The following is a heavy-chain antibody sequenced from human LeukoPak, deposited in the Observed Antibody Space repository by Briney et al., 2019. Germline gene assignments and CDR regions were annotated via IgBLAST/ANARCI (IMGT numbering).Heavy chain of an antibody. CDR2: MSAYNDRT. CDR1: GFTFSNTA. Sequence: GGSLRLSCAASGFTFSNTAMSWVRQTPGKGLEWVATMSAYNDRTHYADSVKGRFTISRDNSKNTLYLQISSLRAEDAAVYYCAREYSSSSEPLYYFAYWGQGVLVTVSS. D-gene: IGHD6-6*01. CDR3: AREYSSSSEPLYYFAY. V-gene: IGHV3-23*01. J-gene: IGHJ4*02.